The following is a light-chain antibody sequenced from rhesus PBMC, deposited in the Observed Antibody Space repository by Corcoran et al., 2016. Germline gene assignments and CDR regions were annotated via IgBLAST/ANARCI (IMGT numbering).Light chain of an antibody. CDR1: QGINKG. CDR3: LQTYTSPYS. V-gene: IGKV1-94*01. Sequence: DIQMTQSPSSLSTSVGDRVTVTCRASQGINKGLSWYQQKPGKAPTLLIYAASNLQTGVSFLFSGSGSGTDYTRTITSLQPEDVATYYCLQTYTSPYSFGQGTRVEIK. J-gene: IGKJ2*01. CDR2: AAS.